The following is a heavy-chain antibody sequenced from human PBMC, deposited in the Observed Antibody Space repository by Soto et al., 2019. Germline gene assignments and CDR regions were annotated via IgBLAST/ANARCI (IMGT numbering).Heavy chain of an antibody. V-gene: IGHV1-8*01. CDR3: ARRGYSSSWYYYYYYGMDV. CDR2: MNPNSGNT. Sequence: QVQLVQSGAEVKKPGASVKVSCKASGYTFTSYDINWVRQATGQGLEWMGWMNPNSGNTGYAQKFQGRVTMTRNTSISRAYMELSSLRSEDTAGYYWARRGYSSSWYYYYYYGMDVWGQGTTVTVSS. CDR1: GYTFTSYD. J-gene: IGHJ6*02. D-gene: IGHD6-13*01.